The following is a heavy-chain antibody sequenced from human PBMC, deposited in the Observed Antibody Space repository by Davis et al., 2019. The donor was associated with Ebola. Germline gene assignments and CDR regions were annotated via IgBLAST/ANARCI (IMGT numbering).Heavy chain of an antibody. J-gene: IGHJ4*02. CDR2: INHSGST. CDR1: GGSISGYY. V-gene: IGHV4-34*01. CDR3: ARSTGYYFDY. Sequence: MPSETLSLTCTVSGGSISGYYWSWIRQPPGKGLEWIGEINHSGSTNYNPSLKSRVTISVDTSKNQFSLKLSSVTAADTAVYYCARSTGYYFDYWGQGTLVTVSS. D-gene: IGHD4-11*01.